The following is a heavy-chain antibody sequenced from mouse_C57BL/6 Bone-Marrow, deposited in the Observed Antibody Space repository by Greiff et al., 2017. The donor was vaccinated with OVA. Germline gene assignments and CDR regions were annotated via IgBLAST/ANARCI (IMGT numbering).Heavy chain of an antibody. CDR3: AKKDDSYYYARDD. CDR2: IWRGGST. CDR1: GFSLTRYG. Sequence: QVQLKQSGPGLVQPSQSLSITCTVSGFSLTRYGVHWVRQSPGKGLEWLGVIWRGGSTDYNAAFMSRLSITKDNSKSQVFFKMNSLQADDTAIYSCAKKDDSYYYARDDGGKGTSVPVSS. V-gene: IGHV2-5*01. J-gene: IGHJ4*01. D-gene: IGHD2-13*01.